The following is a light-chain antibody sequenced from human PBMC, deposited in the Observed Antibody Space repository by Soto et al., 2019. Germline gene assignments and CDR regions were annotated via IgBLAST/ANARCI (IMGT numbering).Light chain of an antibody. J-gene: IGKJ5*01. Sequence: EIVLTQSPGTLSLSPGERATLSCRASQSFSNNYLAWYQQKPGQAPRLLIYGASSRATGIPDRFSGSGSGTDFTLTISRLEPEDFAVYYCQQYGSSPITFGQGTRLEIK. V-gene: IGKV3-20*01. CDR2: GAS. CDR3: QQYGSSPIT. CDR1: QSFSNNY.